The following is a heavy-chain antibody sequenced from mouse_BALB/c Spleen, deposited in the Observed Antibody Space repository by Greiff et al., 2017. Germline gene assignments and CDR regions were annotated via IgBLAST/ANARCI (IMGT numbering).Heavy chain of an antibody. V-gene: IGHV1-5*01. CDR3: TRASTTVVGAMDY. Sequence: VHVKQSGTVLARPGASVKMSCKASGYSFTSYWMHWVKQRPGQGLEWIGAIYPGNSDTSYNQKFKGKAKLTAVTSASTAYMELSSLTNEDSAVYYCTRASTTVVGAMDYGGQGTSVTVSS. J-gene: IGHJ4*01. CDR2: IYPGNSDT. CDR1: GYSFTSYW. D-gene: IGHD1-1*01.